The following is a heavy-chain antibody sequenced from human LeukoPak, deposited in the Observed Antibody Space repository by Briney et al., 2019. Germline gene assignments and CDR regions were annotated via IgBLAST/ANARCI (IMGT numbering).Heavy chain of an antibody. Sequence: SETLSLTCAVYGGSFSGYSWTWVRQPPGKGLEWIGEFNHSGSTNYNPSLKSRVTISVDTSKNQFSLKLSSVTAADTAVYYCAQAFYATGADYWGQGTLVTVSS. V-gene: IGHV4-34*01. CDR3: AQAFYATGADY. CDR2: FNHSGST. D-gene: IGHD1-1*01. J-gene: IGHJ4*02. CDR1: GGSFSGYS.